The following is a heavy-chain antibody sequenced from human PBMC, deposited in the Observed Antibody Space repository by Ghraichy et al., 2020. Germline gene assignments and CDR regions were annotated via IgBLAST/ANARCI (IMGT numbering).Heavy chain of an antibody. CDR2: INPNSGGT. Sequence: ASVKVSCKASGYTFTGYYMHWVRQAPGQGLEWMGWINPNSGGTNYAQKFQGRVTMTRDTSISTAYMELSRLRSDDTAVYYCARGGIAVAGENYYYYMDVWGKGTTVTVSS. J-gene: IGHJ6*03. CDR1: GYTFTGYY. D-gene: IGHD6-19*01. V-gene: IGHV1-2*02. CDR3: ARGGIAVAGENYYYYMDV.